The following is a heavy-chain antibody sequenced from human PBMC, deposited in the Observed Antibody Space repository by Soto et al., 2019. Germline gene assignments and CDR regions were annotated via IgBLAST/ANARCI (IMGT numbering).Heavy chain of an antibody. CDR1: GYTFTSYA. Sequence: QVQLVQSGAEEKKPGASVKVSCKASGYTFTSYAMHWVRQAPGQRLEWMGWINAGNGNTKYSQKCQGRVTITRDTSASTADMELSSLRSEDTAVYYCARGSGYYYWDDYWGQGTLVTVSS. D-gene: IGHD3-22*01. CDR3: ARGSGYYYWDDY. CDR2: INAGNGNT. V-gene: IGHV1-3*05. J-gene: IGHJ4*02.